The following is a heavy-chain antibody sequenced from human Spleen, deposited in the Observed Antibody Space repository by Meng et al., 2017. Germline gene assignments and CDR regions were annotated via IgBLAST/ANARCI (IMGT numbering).Heavy chain of an antibody. CDR3: AREMPMTCYFDQ. V-gene: IGHV1-46*01. Sequence: QVQLVQSGAEVKKPGASVKVSCKASGYTFTSYYMHWVRQAPGQGLKWMGILNPSVGSTTYAQKFEGRVTMTRDTSTSTVYLELSSLTSDATAVYYCAREMPMTCYFDQWGQGTLVTVSS. CDR1: GYTFTSYY. D-gene: IGHD3-22*01. J-gene: IGHJ4*03. CDR2: LNPSVGST.